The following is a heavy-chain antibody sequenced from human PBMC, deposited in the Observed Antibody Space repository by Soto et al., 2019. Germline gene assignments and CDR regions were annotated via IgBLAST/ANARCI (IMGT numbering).Heavy chain of an antibody. J-gene: IGHJ3*02. Sequence: GASVKVSCKASGGTLSSYAISWVRQAPGQGLEWMGGIIPIFGTANYAQKFQGRVTITADESTSTAYMELSSLRSEDTAVYYCARDHRILRYFDWPNLDAFDIWGQGTMVTVSS. V-gene: IGHV1-69*13. CDR1: GGTLSSYA. CDR3: ARDHRILRYFDWPNLDAFDI. D-gene: IGHD3-9*01. CDR2: IIPIFGTA.